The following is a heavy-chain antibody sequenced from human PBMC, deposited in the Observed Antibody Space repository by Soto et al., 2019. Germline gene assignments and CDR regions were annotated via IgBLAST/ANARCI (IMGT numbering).Heavy chain of an antibody. Sequence: AGGSLRLSCAASGFTFSSYAMNWVRQAPGKGLEWVSGVSGSGGSTYYADSVKGRFTISRDNSKNTLYLQMNSLRAEDTAVYYCAKDLRYDFWSGPPFDIWGQGTMVTVSS. CDR2: VSGSGGST. CDR1: GFTFSSYA. D-gene: IGHD3-3*01. V-gene: IGHV3-23*01. CDR3: AKDLRYDFWSGPPFDI. J-gene: IGHJ3*02.